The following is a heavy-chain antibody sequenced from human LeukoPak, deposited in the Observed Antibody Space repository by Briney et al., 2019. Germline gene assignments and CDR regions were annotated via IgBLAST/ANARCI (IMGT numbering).Heavy chain of an antibody. CDR3: AKGGLNHCSSTSCYFGKYYFDY. D-gene: IGHD2-2*01. CDR1: GFTFRSYS. CDR2: ISSSSDTI. Sequence: GGSLRLSCAASGFTFRSYSMNWVRQAPGKGLEWVSYISSSSDTIYYADSVKGRFTISRDNAKSTLYLQMNSLRAEDTAVYYCAKGGLNHCSSTSCYFGKYYFDYWGQGTLVTVSS. V-gene: IGHV3-48*01. J-gene: IGHJ4*02.